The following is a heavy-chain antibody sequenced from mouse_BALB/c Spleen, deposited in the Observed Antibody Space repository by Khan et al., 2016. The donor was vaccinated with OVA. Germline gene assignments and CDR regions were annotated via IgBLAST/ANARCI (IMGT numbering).Heavy chain of an antibody. J-gene: IGHJ4*01. CDR1: GFSLTDYG. CDR2: IWGGGTT. CDR3: AKLIWSHYYALDY. V-gene: IGHV2-6-5*01. Sequence: QVQLKESGPGLVAPSQSLSITCTVSGFSLTDYGVSWIRQPPGKGLEWLGLIWGGGTTYYNSVLNSRLSISKDNSKSQVFLKMNSLQTDDTAMYYCAKLIWSHYYALDYWGQGTSVTVSS. D-gene: IGHD1-1*02.